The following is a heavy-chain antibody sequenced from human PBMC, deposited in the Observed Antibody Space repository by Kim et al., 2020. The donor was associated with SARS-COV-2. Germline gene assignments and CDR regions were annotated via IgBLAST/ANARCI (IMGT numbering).Heavy chain of an antibody. D-gene: IGHD5-12*01. CDR3: ARGGVAWTVDY. CDR2: IYYSGST. CDR1: GGSISNYY. Sequence: SETLSLTCTVSGGSISNYYWNWIRQPPGKGPEWIGYIYYSGSTNYNPSLKSRVNISVDTSKSQVSLKLTSVTAADTAVYYCARGGVAWTVDYWGQGTLVT. V-gene: IGHV4-59*13. J-gene: IGHJ4*02.